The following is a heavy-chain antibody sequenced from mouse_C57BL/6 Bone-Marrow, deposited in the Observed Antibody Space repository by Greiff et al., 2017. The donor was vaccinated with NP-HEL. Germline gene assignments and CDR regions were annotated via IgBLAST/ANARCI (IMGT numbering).Heavy chain of an antibody. CDR2: INPNNGGT. J-gene: IGHJ4*01. Sequence: EVKLQQSGPELVKPGASVKISCKASGYTFTDYYMNWVKQSHGKSLEWIGDINPNNGGTSYNQKFKGKATLTVDKSSSTAYMELRSLTSEDSAVYYCASPDYGDYWGQGTSVTVSS. V-gene: IGHV1-26*01. CDR3: ASPDYGDY. CDR1: GYTFTDYY. D-gene: IGHD1-1*01.